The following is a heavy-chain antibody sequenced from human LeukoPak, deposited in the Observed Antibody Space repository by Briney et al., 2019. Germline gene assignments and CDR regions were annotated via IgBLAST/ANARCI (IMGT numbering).Heavy chain of an antibody. Sequence: SVKVSCKASGGTFSSYAISWVRQAPGQGLEWMGGIIPIFGTANYAQKFQGRVTITADESTSTAYMELSSLRSDDTAVYYCARAGVWDYSDSSGYHNAAFDIWGQGTMVTVSS. CDR2: IIPIFGTA. J-gene: IGHJ3*02. V-gene: IGHV1-69*01. CDR3: ARAGVWDYSDSSGYHNAAFDI. CDR1: GGTFSSYA. D-gene: IGHD3-22*01.